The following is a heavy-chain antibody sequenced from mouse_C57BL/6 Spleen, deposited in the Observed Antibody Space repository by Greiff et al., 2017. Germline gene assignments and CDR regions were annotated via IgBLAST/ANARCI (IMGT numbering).Heavy chain of an antibody. CDR1: GFTFSSYA. Sequence: EVMLVESGEGLVKPGGSLKLSCAASGFTFSSYAMSWVRQTPEKRLEWVAYISSGGDYIYYADTVKGRFTISRDNARNTLYLQMSSLKSEDTAMYYCTRVGGLRWYFDVWGTGTTVTVSS. V-gene: IGHV5-9-1*02. CDR3: TRVGGLRWYFDV. J-gene: IGHJ1*03. CDR2: ISSGGDYI. D-gene: IGHD2-4*01.